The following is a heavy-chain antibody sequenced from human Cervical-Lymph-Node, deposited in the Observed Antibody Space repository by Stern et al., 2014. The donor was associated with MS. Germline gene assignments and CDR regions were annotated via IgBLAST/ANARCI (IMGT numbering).Heavy chain of an antibody. V-gene: IGHV1-18*01. CDR2: IDVYSGDT. CDR3: ARDKREGDY. CDR1: GYTFGSYG. J-gene: IGHJ4*02. D-gene: IGHD1-26*01. Sequence: VQLVQSGAEVKKPGASVKVSCKASGYTFGSYGFHWVRQAPGQGLQWMGWIDVYSGDTKYEQMCQGRVTLTTDTSTSTAYMELRSLKSDDTAVYYCARDKREGDYWGQGTLVSVSS.